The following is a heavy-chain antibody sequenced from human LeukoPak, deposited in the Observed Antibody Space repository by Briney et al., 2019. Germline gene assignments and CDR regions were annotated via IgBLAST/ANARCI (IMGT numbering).Heavy chain of an antibody. V-gene: IGHV4-4*07. CDR1: GGSIGTYY. J-gene: IGHJ4*02. D-gene: IGHD7-27*01. CDR3: VRDGPSWGLL. Sequence: PSETLSLTCTVSGGSIGTYYWSWIRQPAGKRLEWIGRIFTTGGANYNPSLKSRVTMSLDTSKNLFSLKLNSVTAADTAVYYCVRDGPSWGLLWGQGALVTVSS. CDR2: IFTTGGA.